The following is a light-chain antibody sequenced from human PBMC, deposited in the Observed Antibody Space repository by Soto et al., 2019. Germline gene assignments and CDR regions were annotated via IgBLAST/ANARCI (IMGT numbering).Light chain of an antibody. CDR2: EAS. CDR1: QNVNNW. J-gene: IGKJ2*01. CDR3: QQYENLPYT. Sequence: DIQMTQSPSTLSASVGDRVTITCRASQNVNNWLAWYQQKPGKAPNLLIYEASSLQNGVPSRFGGSGSGTHFTFTITGLQPEDIATYYCQQYENLPYTFGQGTKLEI. V-gene: IGKV1-5*03.